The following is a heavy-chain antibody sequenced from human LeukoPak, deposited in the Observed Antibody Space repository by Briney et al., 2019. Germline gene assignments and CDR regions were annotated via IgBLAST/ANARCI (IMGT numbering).Heavy chain of an antibody. CDR2: ISSSSSYI. V-gene: IGHV3-21*06. J-gene: IGHJ4*02. CDR1: GFTFSSYW. Sequence: PGGSLRLSCAASGFTFSSYWMNWARQAPGKGLEWVSCISSSSSYIYYADSVKGRSTISRDNAKNSVYLQMNGLRAEDTAVYYCTRLAAAGSGRWAPDYWGQGTLVTVSS. D-gene: IGHD1-14*01. CDR3: TRLAAAGSGRWAPDY.